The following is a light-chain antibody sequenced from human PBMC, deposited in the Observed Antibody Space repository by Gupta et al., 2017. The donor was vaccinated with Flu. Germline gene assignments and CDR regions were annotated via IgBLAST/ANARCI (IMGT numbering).Light chain of an antibody. J-gene: IGLJ3*02. Sequence: SSSNIGCDSVTWYQLLPGTAPKLMIYGVTHRPSGVSDRFSGSKSGYAASLAISGLQSADEADYCCASWADTLTRVVFGGGTKLTVL. V-gene: IGLV1-44*01. CDR2: GVT. CDR1: SSNIGCDS. CDR3: ASWADTLTRVV.